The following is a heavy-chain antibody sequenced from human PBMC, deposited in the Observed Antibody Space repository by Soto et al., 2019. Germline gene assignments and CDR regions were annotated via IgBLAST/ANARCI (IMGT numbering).Heavy chain of an antibody. CDR3: ARSTVVAYYYGMDV. CDR2: IYYSGST. D-gene: IGHD2-15*01. V-gene: IGHV4-31*03. CDR1: GGSISSGGYY. J-gene: IGHJ6*02. Sequence: SETLSLTCTVSGGSISSGGYYWSWIRQHPGKGLEWIGFIYYSGSTYYNPSLKSRVTISVDTSKNQFSLKLSSVTAADTAVYYCARSTVVAYYYGMDVWGQGTTVTVSS.